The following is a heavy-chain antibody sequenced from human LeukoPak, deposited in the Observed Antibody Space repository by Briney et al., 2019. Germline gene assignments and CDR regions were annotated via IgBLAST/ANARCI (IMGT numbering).Heavy chain of an antibody. V-gene: IGHV4-39*07. CDR1: GGSISSSSYY. D-gene: IGHD3-22*01. Sequence: PSETLSLTCTVSGGSISSSSYYWGWIRQPPGKGLEWIGSIYYSGSTYYNPSLKSRVTISVDTSKNQFSLKLSSVTAADTAVYYCARVAPEGSGYPYFDYWGQGTLVTVSS. J-gene: IGHJ4*02. CDR2: IYYSGST. CDR3: ARVAPEGSGYPYFDY.